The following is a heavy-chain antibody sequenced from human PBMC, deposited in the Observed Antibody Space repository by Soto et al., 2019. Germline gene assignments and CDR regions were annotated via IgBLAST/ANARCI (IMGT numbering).Heavy chain of an antibody. CDR1: GYTFTSYG. D-gene: IGHD3-10*01. J-gene: IGHJ4*02. V-gene: IGHV1-18*01. Sequence: ASVKVSCKASGYTFTSYGISWVRQAPGQELEWMGWISAYNGNTNYAQKLQGRVTMTTDTSTSTAYMELRSLRSDDTAVYYCARASYYYGSGSYYNFDYWGQGTLVTVSS. CDR3: ARASYYYGSGSYYNFDY. CDR2: ISAYNGNT.